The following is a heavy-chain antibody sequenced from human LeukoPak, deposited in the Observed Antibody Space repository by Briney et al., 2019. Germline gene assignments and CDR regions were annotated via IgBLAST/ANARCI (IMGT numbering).Heavy chain of an antibody. V-gene: IGHV3-7*01. D-gene: IGHD2-15*01. CDR2: IRPDGNFQ. Sequence: GSLRLSSATSGFSFSSYWMNWVRDALGKGLEWVANIRPDGNFQDYVDSVKGRFSISRDNAKNTLYLQMNSLRAEDTGVYYCARGVGATPAHYDYCGQGTRVTVSS. CDR3: ARGVGATPAHYDY. CDR1: GFSFSSYW. J-gene: IGHJ4*02.